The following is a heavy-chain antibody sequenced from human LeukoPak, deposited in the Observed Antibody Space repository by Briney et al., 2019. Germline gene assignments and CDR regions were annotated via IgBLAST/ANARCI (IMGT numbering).Heavy chain of an antibody. V-gene: IGHV3-21*01. CDR1: GFTFSSYS. D-gene: IGHD2-15*01. CDR2: ISSSSSYK. CDR3: ARDRDPDIGVALDP. Sequence: GGSLRLSCAASGFTFSSYSMNWVRQAPGKGLEWVSSISSSSSYKYYADSVKGRFTISRDNAKNSLYLQMNSLRAEDTAVYYCARDRDPDIGVALDPWGQGTLVTVSS. J-gene: IGHJ5*02.